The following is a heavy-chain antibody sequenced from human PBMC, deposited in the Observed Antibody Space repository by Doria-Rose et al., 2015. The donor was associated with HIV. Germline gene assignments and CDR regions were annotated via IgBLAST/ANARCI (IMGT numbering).Heavy chain of an antibody. Sequence: QESGSGLVKPSGTLSLTCAVSGGSISSSNWWSWVRQPPGKGLEWIGQIYHSGNTNYNPSLKSRVTISADKSKNQFSLKLTSVTAADTAVYYCARDLGIQLWLGYWGQGTLVTVSS. CDR1: GGSISSSNW. D-gene: IGHD5-18*01. V-gene: IGHV4-4*02. CDR3: ARDLGIQLWLGY. CDR2: IYHSGNT. J-gene: IGHJ4*02.